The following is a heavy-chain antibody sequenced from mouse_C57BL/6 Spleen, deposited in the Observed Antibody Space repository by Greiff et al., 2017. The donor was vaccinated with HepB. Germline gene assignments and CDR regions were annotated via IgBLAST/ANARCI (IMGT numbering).Heavy chain of an antibody. CDR1: GYSFTGYY. CDR2: INPSTGGT. V-gene: IGHV1-42*01. Sequence: EVQLQQSGPELVKPGASVKISCKASGYSFTGYYMNWVKQSPEKSLEWIGEINPSTGGTTYNQKFKAKATLTVDKSSSTAYMQLKSLTSEDSAVYYCARLGFSTTVVAPYFDYWGQGTTLTVSS. CDR3: ARLGFSTTVVAPYFDY. D-gene: IGHD1-1*01. J-gene: IGHJ2*01.